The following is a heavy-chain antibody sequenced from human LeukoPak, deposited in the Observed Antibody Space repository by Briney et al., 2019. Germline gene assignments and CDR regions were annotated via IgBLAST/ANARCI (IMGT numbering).Heavy chain of an antibody. D-gene: IGHD2-15*01. V-gene: IGHV3-23*01. CDR2: ITGTGGRT. CDR3: TKAPCSGDSCYHFDY. Sequence: GGSLRLSCAASGFTFSSYGMSWVRQAPGKGLEWVSSITGTGGRTYFADSVQGQFTISRDNSKNTVYLQMNSLRAEDTAVYYCTKAPCSGDSCYHFDYWGQGTLVTVSS. J-gene: IGHJ4*02. CDR1: GFTFSSYG.